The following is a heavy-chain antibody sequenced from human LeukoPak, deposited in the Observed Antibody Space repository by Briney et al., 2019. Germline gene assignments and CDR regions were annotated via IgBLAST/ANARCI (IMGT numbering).Heavy chain of an antibody. Sequence: PGGSLRLSCAASGFTFSSYSMTWVRQAPGKGLEWVSSISSSSSYIYYADSVKGRFTIPRDNAKNSLYLQMNSLRAEDTAVYYCARDWVEMATILNYYFDYWGQGTLVTVSS. CDR1: GFTFSSYS. CDR2: ISSSSSYI. D-gene: IGHD5-24*01. CDR3: ARDWVEMATILNYYFDY. J-gene: IGHJ4*02. V-gene: IGHV3-21*01.